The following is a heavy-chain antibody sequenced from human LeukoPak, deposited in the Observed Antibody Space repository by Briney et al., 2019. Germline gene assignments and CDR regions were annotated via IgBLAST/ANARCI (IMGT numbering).Heavy chain of an antibody. Sequence: SETLSLTCTVSGGSISSSSYYWGWIRQPPGKGLEWIGSIYYSGSTYYNPSLKSRFTISVDTSKNQFSLKLSSVTAADTAVYYCARTRYSYGHHDAFDIWGQGTMVTVSS. CDR2: IYYSGST. V-gene: IGHV4-39*01. D-gene: IGHD5-18*01. J-gene: IGHJ3*02. CDR3: ARTRYSYGHHDAFDI. CDR1: GGSISSSSYY.